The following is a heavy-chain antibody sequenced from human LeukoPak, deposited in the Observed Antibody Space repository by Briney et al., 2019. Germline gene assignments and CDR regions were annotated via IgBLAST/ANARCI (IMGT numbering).Heavy chain of an antibody. V-gene: IGHV3-30-3*01. CDR3: ARGDYGGNSPYFDY. CDR2: IPYDGSNN. Sequence: GGSLSLSCAASGFALTSYATHWVRQAPGKGQGWGAVIPYDGSNNYYADSVKGRFTISRDNSKNTLYLQMNRLRAEDTAVYYCARGDYGGNSPYFDYWGQGTLVTVSS. D-gene: IGHD4-17*01. CDR1: GFALTSYA. J-gene: IGHJ4*02.